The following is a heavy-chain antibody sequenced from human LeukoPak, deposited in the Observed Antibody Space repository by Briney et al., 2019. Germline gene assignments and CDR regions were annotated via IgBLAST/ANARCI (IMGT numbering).Heavy chain of an antibody. Sequence: GGSLRLSCAASGFTFSSYAMSWVRQAPGKGLEWGSAISGSGGSTYYADSVKGRFTISRDNSKNTLYLQMNSLRAEATAVYYCAKDRRYYDSSGYSLYAEYFQHWGQGTLVTVSS. D-gene: IGHD3-22*01. V-gene: IGHV3-23*01. CDR2: ISGSGGST. CDR3: AKDRRYYDSSGYSLYAEYFQH. CDR1: GFTFSSYA. J-gene: IGHJ1*01.